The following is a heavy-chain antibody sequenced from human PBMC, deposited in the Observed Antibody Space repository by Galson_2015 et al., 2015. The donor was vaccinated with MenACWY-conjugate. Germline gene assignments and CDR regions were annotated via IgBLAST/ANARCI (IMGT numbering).Heavy chain of an antibody. CDR1: GFTFSSYW. CDR2: INTDESLT. V-gene: IGHV3-74*03. J-gene: IGHJ2*01. CDR3: ARELRNYWYFEL. Sequence: SLRLSCAASGFTFSSYWMHWVHQAPGKGLVWVSRINTDESLTTYADSVKGRFTISRDNAKNTLYLQMNSLRAEDTAVYYCARELRNYWYFELWGRGTLVSVSS.